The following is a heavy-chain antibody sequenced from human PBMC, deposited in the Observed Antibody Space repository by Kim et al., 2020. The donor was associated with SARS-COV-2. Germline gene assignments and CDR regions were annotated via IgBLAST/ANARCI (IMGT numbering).Heavy chain of an antibody. V-gene: IGHV3-23*01. CDR3: AKGQGDY. CDR2: GKT. Sequence: GKTYYADSVVGRFTVSRDNSKNTLYLQMNSLKAEDTAVYYCAKGQGDYWGQGTPVTVSS. J-gene: IGHJ4*02.